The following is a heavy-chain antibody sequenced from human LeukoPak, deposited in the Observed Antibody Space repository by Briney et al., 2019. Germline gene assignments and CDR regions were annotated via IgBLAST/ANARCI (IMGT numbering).Heavy chain of an antibody. J-gene: IGHJ4*02. D-gene: IGHD3-3*01. CDR3: ARVGITIFGVVTNLDY. CDR2: ISSSGSNI. Sequence: QVQLVESGGGLVKPGGSLRRSCAASGFTFSDYYMSWIRQAPGKGLEWVSYISSSGSNIYYVDSVKSRLTIYSDNENNSMYLHMNSLRAEETDVYYCARVGITIFGVVTNLDYWGPGTLVTVSS. CDR1: GFTFSDYY. V-gene: IGHV3-11*01.